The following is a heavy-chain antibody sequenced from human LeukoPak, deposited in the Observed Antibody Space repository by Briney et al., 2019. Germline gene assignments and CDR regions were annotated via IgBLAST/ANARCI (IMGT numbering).Heavy chain of an antibody. Sequence: SETLSLTCTVPGGSISSYYWSWIRQPPGKGLEWIGYIYYSGSTNYNPSLKSRVTISVDTSKNQFSLKLSSVTAADTAVYYCARLDRGKAFDIWGQGTMVTVSS. CDR2: IYYSGST. CDR1: GGSISSYY. J-gene: IGHJ3*02. V-gene: IGHV4-59*08. CDR3: ARLDRGKAFDI.